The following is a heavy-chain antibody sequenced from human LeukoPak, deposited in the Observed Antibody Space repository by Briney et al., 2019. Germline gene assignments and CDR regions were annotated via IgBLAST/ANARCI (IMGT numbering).Heavy chain of an antibody. CDR3: ASDINESGYFQH. CDR1: GYTFTSYA. J-gene: IGHJ1*01. Sequence: ASVKVSCKASGYTFTSYAMHWVRQAPGQRLEWMGWINAGNGNTKYSQKFQGRVTITRDTSASTAYMELSSLRSEDTAVYYCASDINESGYFQHWGQGTLVTVSS. V-gene: IGHV1-3*01. CDR2: INAGNGNT. D-gene: IGHD3-10*01.